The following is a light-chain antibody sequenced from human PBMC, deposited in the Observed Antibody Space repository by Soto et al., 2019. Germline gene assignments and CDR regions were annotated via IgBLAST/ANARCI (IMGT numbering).Light chain of an antibody. Sequence: DIQMTQSPSSLSASVGDRVTITCRASQSISSYLNWYQQKPGKAPKLLIYAASSLQSGVPSRFSGSGSGTDFTLTISSLQPEDFATHYCPQSYRRTFGQGTKVEIK. J-gene: IGKJ1*01. CDR3: PQSYRRT. CDR2: AAS. CDR1: QSISSY. V-gene: IGKV1-39*01.